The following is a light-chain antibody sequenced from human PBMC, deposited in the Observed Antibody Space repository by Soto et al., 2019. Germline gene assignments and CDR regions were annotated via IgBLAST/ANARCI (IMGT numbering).Light chain of an antibody. Sequence: EIVLTQSPGTLSLSPGERATLSCRASQSVSTSYLAWYRQRPGQVPRLLIYGASSRATGVPDRFSGSGSATDFTLTISRLESEDFAVYYCQQYDTSPLTFGQGTRLEIK. V-gene: IGKV3-20*01. CDR1: QSVSTSY. J-gene: IGKJ5*01. CDR3: QQYDTSPLT. CDR2: GAS.